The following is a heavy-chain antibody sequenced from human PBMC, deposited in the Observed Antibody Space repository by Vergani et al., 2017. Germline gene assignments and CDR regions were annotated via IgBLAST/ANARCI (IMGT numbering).Heavy chain of an antibody. CDR2: ISYDGSNK. Sequence: VQLLESGGSLKQPGGSVRLSCAASGFTFSSYAMHWVRQAPGKGLEWVAVISYDGSNKYYADSVKGRFTISRDNSKNTLYLQMNSLRAEDTAVYYCARTSGSYRTPFDYWGQGTLVTVSS. CDR3: ARTSGSYRTPFDY. CDR1: GFTFSSYA. D-gene: IGHD1-26*01. V-gene: IGHV3-30-3*01. J-gene: IGHJ4*02.